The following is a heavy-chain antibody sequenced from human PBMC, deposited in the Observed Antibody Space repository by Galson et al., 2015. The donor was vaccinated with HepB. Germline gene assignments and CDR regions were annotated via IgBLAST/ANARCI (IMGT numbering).Heavy chain of an antibody. CDR1: GFTFSSYA. CDR2: ISGSGGST. V-gene: IGHV3-23*01. D-gene: IGHD3-10*01. J-gene: IGHJ6*03. CDR3: AKVGYGSGIKSYYYYMDV. Sequence: SLRLSCAASGFTFSSYAMSWVRQAPGKGLEWVSAISGSGGSTYYADSVKGRFTISRHNSKNTLYLQMNSLRAEDTAVYYCAKVGYGSGIKSYYYYMDVWGKGTTVTVSS.